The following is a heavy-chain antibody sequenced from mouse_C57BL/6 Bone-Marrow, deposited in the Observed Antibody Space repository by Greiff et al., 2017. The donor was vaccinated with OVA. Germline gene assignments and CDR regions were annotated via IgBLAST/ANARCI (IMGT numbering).Heavy chain of an antibody. J-gene: IGHJ1*03. CDR2: IYPGSGST. Sequence: VQLQQPGAELVKPGASVKMSCKASGYTFTSYWITWVKQRPGQGLEWIGDIYPGSGSTNYNEKFKSKATLTVDTSSSTAYMQLSSLTSEDSAVYYCARDPRIYWYFDVWGTGTTVTVSS. CDR3: ARDPRIYWYFDV. V-gene: IGHV1-55*01. CDR1: GYTFTSYW.